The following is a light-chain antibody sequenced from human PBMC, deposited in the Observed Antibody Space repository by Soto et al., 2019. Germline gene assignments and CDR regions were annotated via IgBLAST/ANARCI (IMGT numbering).Light chain of an antibody. CDR3: QQYNNWRPWT. CDR2: GAS. V-gene: IGKV3-15*01. J-gene: IGKJ1*01. Sequence: EIVMTQSPATLSVSPGERATLSCRASQSVSSNLAWYQQKPGQAPMLLIYGASTRATGIPARFSGSGSGTEFSLTISRLQSEDFAVYYCQQYNNWRPWTFGQGTKVEIK. CDR1: QSVSSN.